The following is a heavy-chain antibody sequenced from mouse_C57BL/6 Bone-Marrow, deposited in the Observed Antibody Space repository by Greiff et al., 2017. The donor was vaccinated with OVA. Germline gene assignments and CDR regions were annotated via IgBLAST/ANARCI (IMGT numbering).Heavy chain of an antibody. V-gene: IGHV14-3*01. CDR3: ASDDYDEGYYFDY. Sequence: VQLQQSVAELVRPGASVKLSCTASGFNIKNTYMHWVKQRPEQGLEWIGRIDPANGNTKYAPKFQGKATLTAYTSSNTAYLQLSSLTSEDTAIYYCASDDYDEGYYFDYWGQGTTLTVSS. CDR1: GFNIKNTY. J-gene: IGHJ2*01. D-gene: IGHD2-4*01. CDR2: IDPANGNT.